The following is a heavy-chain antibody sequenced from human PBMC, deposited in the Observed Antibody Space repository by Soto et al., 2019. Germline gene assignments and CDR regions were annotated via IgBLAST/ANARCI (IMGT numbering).Heavy chain of an antibody. J-gene: IGHJ6*02. D-gene: IGHD3-10*01. Sequence: QVQLVQSGAEVKKPGSSVKVSCKASGGTFSSYAISWVRQAPGQGLEWMGGIIPIFGTANYAQKFQGRVTSTADESTSTAYMELSSLRSEDTAVYYCARGNRDYYGSGSGYYYGMDVWGQGTTVTVSS. CDR1: GGTFSSYA. V-gene: IGHV1-69*01. CDR2: IIPIFGTA. CDR3: ARGNRDYYGSGSGYYYGMDV.